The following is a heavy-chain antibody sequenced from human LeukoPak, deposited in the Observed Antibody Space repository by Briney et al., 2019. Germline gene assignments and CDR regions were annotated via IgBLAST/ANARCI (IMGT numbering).Heavy chain of an antibody. CDR1: GYTFTSYY. CDR2: IIPILGIA. V-gene: IGHV1-69*02. CDR3: ATVVSWFDP. Sequence: SVKVSCKASGYTFTSYYMHWVRQAPGQGLEWMGRIIPILGIANYAQKFQGRVTITADKSTSTAYMELSSLRSEDTAVYYCATVVSWFDPWGQGTLVTVSS. D-gene: IGHD4-23*01. J-gene: IGHJ5*02.